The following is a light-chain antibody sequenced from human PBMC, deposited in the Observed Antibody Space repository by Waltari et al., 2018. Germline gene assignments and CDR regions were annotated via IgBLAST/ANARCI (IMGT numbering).Light chain of an antibody. V-gene: IGLV2-8*01. J-gene: IGLJ1*01. CDR2: DVS. CDR1: SSDVGAYNF. Sequence: QSALTQPPSASGSPGQSVTISCTGTSSDVGAYNFVSWYQQHTGKAPKLMIYDVSKRPSGVPDRFSGSKSGNTASLTVSGLQAGDEADYYCSSYAGSNNVFGTGTKVTVL. CDR3: SSYAGSNNV.